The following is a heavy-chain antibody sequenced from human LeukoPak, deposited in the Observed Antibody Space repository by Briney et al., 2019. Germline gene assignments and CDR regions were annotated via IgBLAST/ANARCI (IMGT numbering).Heavy chain of an antibody. D-gene: IGHD1-26*01. CDR3: ARSHRGSNSLSFDI. CDR2: LYSGGST. J-gene: IGHJ3*02. Sequence: PGGSLRLSCAASGFTVSSSYMSWVRQAPGKGLEWVSVLYSGGSTYYADSVKGRFTISRDNSKNTLYLQMNSLRAEDTAVYHCARSHRGSNSLSFDIWGQGTKVTVSS. CDR1: GFTVSSSY. V-gene: IGHV3-53*01.